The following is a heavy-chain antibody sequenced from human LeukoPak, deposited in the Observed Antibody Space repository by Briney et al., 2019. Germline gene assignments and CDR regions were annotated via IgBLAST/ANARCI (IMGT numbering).Heavy chain of an antibody. CDR3: ARPLSPGIVGSTSAPAY. V-gene: IGHV3-74*01. CDR1: GFTFSNYC. J-gene: IGHJ4*02. D-gene: IGHD1-26*01. CDR2: IKSDGSDT. Sequence: GGSLRLSCVASGFTFSNYCVHWVRQTPGKGLVWVSRIKSDGSDTTYADSVKGRFTISRDNARNTLYLQMNSLRVDDTAVYYCARPLSPGIVGSTSAPAYWGQGSLVTVSS.